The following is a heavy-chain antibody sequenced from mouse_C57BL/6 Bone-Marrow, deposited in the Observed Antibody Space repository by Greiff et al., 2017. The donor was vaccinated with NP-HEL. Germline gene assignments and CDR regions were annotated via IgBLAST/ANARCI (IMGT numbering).Heavy chain of an antibody. CDR3: ASLYGKGEYFDV. D-gene: IGHD2-1*01. J-gene: IGHJ1*03. V-gene: IGHV1-81*01. Sequence: QVQLKQSGAELARPGASVKLSCKASGYTFTSYGISWVKQRTGQGLEWIGEIYPRSGNTYYNEKFKGKATLTADKSSSTAYMELRSLTSEDSAVYFCASLYGKGEYFDVWGTGTTVTVSS. CDR2: IYPRSGNT. CDR1: GYTFTSYG.